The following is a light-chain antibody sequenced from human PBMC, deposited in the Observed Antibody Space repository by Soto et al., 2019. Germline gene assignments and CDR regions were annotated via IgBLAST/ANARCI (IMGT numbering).Light chain of an antibody. CDR1: STDVGGYDY. CDR2: EVN. Sequence: QSALTQPPSASGSPGQSVTISCTGTSTDVGGYDYVSWYQQHPGKVPKLMIYEVNKRPSGVPDRFSGSKSGNTASLTVSGLQPEDEADYYCTSYAGGNNVFGTGTKVNVL. J-gene: IGLJ1*01. V-gene: IGLV2-8*01. CDR3: TSYAGGNNV.